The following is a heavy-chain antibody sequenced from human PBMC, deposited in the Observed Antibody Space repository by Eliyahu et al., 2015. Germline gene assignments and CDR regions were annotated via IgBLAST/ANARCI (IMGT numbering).Heavy chain of an antibody. Sequence: QAHLVQSGPEVKRPGASVKVSXKAXEXXFSGXYVXWVRQAPGQGLEWMGRINPQNGDTLYAQKFQDRVNMTRDTSRSTAYMDLIRLTSADTAVYYCTREPYYYYYMDVWGKGTTVIVSS. CDR2: INPQNGDT. V-gene: IGHV1-2*06. J-gene: IGHJ6*03. CDR1: EXXFSGXY. CDR3: TREPYYYYYMDV.